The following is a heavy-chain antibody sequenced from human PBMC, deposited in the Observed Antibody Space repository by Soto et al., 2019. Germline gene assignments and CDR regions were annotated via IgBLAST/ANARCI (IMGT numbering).Heavy chain of an antibody. CDR3: AKGGDSSRYSYVYYFDY. J-gene: IGHJ4*02. V-gene: IGHV3-23*01. CDR1: GFTFTNYA. CDR2: ISGSGGNT. Sequence: EVQLLESGGGLVQPGGSLRLSCAASGFTFTNYAMSWVRRAPGKGLDWVSVISGSGGNTYYADSVKGRFTISRDNSKNTLYLQMNSLGAEDTAVYYCAKGGDSSRYSYVYYFDYWGQGTLVTVSS. D-gene: IGHD3-22*01.